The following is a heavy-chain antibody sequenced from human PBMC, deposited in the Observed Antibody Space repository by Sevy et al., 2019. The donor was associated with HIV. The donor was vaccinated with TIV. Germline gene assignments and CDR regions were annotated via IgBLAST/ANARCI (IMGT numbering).Heavy chain of an antibody. Sequence: GGCLRLSWVTSGFTFSSYAMSWVRQTPGKGLEWVSAIGGSADYTYYADSVKGRFTISIDNSKNTLYLQMNGLIAEDTAVYYCAKEVVEHSYSDYWGQGTLVTVSS. J-gene: IGHJ4*02. D-gene: IGHD3-10*01. CDR1: GFTFSSYA. CDR3: AKEVVEHSYSDY. V-gene: IGHV3-23*01. CDR2: IGGSADYT.